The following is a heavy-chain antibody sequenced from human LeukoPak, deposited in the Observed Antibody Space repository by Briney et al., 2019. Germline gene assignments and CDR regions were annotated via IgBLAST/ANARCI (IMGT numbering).Heavy chain of an antibody. CDR2: IIPIFGTA. V-gene: IGHV1-69*01. CDR1: GGTFSSYA. D-gene: IGHD1-26*01. CDR3: AREGIVVGATRGDDAFDI. Sequence: SVKVSCRASGGTFSSYAISWVRQAPGQGLEWMGGIIPIFGTANYAQKFQGRVTITADESTSTAYMELSSLRSEDTAVYYCAREGIVVGATRGDDAFDIWGQGTMVTVSS. J-gene: IGHJ3*02.